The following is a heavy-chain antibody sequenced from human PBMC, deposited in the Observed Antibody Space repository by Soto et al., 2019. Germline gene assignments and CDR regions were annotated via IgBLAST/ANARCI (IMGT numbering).Heavy chain of an antibody. J-gene: IGHJ6*02. CDR1: GGSISSYY. CDR2: IYTSGST. D-gene: IGHD3-3*01. V-gene: IGHV4-4*07. Sequence: SETLSLTCTVSGGSISSYYWIWIRQPAGKGLEWIGRIYTSGSTNYNPSLKSRVTMSVDTSKNQFSLKLSSVTAADTAVYYCARGGYYDFTYGMDVWGQGTTVTVSS. CDR3: ARGGYYDFTYGMDV.